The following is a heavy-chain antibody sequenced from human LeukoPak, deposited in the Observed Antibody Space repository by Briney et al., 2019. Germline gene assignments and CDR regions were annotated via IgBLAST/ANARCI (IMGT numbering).Heavy chain of an antibody. CDR3: ARRDIYCSGGSCDSNYYYMDV. CDR2: IYTSGST. D-gene: IGHD2-15*01. CDR1: GGSISSYY. J-gene: IGHJ6*03. Sequence: PSETLSHTCTVSGGSISSYYWSWIRQPPGKGLEWIGYIYTSGSTNYNPSLKSRVTISVDTSKNQFSLKLSSVTAADTAVYYCARRDIYCSGGSCDSNYYYMDVWGKGTTVTVSS. V-gene: IGHV4-4*09.